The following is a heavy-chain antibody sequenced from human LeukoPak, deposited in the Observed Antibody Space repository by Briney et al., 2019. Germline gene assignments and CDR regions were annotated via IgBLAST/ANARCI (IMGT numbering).Heavy chain of an antibody. V-gene: IGHV1-69*04. CDR2: IIPILGIA. Sequence: ASVKVSCKASGSTFSSYAISWVRQAPGQGLEWMGRIIPILGIANYAQKFQGRVTITADKSTSTAYMELSSLRSEDTAVYYCARENVDTAMVTMAFDIWGQGTMVTVSS. D-gene: IGHD5-18*01. CDR3: ARENVDTAMVTMAFDI. CDR1: GSTFSSYA. J-gene: IGHJ3*02.